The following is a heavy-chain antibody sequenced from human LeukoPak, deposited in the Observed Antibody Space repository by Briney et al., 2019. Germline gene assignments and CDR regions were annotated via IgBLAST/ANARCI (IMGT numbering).Heavy chain of an antibody. CDR3: ASSVAAAET. CDR2: FFYSGKT. J-gene: IGHJ4*02. V-gene: IGHV4-59*01. Sequence: SETLSLTCTVSGASISSYYWSWIRQPPGKGLEWIGYFFYSGKTTYSPSLSSRVTISEDTSKNHVSLKLSSVTAADTAVYYCASSVAAAETWGQGTLVTVSS. CDR1: GASISSYY. D-gene: IGHD6-13*01.